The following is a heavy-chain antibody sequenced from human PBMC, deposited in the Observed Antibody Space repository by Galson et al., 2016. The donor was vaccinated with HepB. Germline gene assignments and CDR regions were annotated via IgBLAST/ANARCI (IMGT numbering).Heavy chain of an antibody. Sequence: SLRLSCAASGFRFSTYYMNWVRQAPGKGLEWVSSISTTSSYIYYADSVKGRFSISRDNAKNSVYLQMNSLRAEDTAVYYCARGGLLERFYWGRGTLVTVSS. CDR3: ARGGLLERFY. D-gene: IGHD1-1*01. CDR1: GFRFSTYY. CDR2: ISTTSSYI. V-gene: IGHV3-21*01. J-gene: IGHJ4*02.